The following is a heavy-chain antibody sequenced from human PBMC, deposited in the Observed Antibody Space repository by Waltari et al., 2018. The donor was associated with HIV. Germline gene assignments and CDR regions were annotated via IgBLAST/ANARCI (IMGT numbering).Heavy chain of an antibody. CDR3: ARQRPLRGSSDYYYGMDV. CDR2: IYSSGST. D-gene: IGHD6-25*01. V-gene: IGHV4-31*03. J-gene: IGHJ6*02. Sequence: QVQLQESGPGLLKPSQTLSLTCTVSGRSISSGGYYWSWIRQHPGKGLEWIGYIYSSGSTYYNPSLKSRVSISVDTSKNQFSLKLSAVTAADTAVYYCARQRPLRGSSDYYYGMDVWGQGTTVTVSS. CDR1: GRSISSGGYY.